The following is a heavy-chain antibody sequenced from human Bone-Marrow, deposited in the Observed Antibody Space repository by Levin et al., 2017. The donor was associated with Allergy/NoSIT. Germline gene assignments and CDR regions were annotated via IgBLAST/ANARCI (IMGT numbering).Heavy chain of an antibody. CDR1: GFTFSNSW. V-gene: IGHV3-7*01. CDR2: IKEDGCEK. Sequence: GESLKISCAASGFTFSNSWMSWVRQAPGKGLEWVANIKEDGCEKYYVDSVKGRFTISRDNAKNSLYVQMNSLRAEDTAVYYCSRDQFRRATIGARWFDRWGQGTLVTVSS. J-gene: IGHJ5*02. CDR3: SRDQFRRATIGARWFDR. D-gene: IGHD5-24*01.